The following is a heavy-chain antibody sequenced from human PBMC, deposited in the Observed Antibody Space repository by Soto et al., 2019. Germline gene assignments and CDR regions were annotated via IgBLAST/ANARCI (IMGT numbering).Heavy chain of an antibody. CDR1: GLTFSSYW. CDR3: GLSYTVTTDY. V-gene: IGHV3-74*01. CDR2: INSDGSST. Sequence: EVQLVESGGGLVQPGGSLRLSCAASGLTFSSYWMHWVRQAPGKGLVWVSRINSDGSSTNYADSVKGRFTISRDNAKNTLYLQRNSLRAEDTAVYYCGLSYTVTTDYWGQGTLVTVSS. D-gene: IGHD4-17*01. J-gene: IGHJ4*02.